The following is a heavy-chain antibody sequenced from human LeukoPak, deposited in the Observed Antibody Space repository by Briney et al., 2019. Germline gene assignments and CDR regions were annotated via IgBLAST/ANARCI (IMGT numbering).Heavy chain of an antibody. CDR1: GGSISSYY. J-gene: IGHJ5*02. CDR3: ARGLGYCSGGSCP. CDR2: IYTSGST. Sequence: SETLSLTCTASGGSISSYYWSWIRQPAGKGLEWIGRIYTSGSTNYNPSPKSRVTMSVDTSKNQFSLKLSAVTAADTAVDYCARGLGYCSGGSCPWGQGTLVTVSS. D-gene: IGHD2-15*01. V-gene: IGHV4-4*07.